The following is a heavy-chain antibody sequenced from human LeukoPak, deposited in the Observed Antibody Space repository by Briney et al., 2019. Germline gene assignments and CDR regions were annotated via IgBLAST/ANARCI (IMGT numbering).Heavy chain of an antibody. D-gene: IGHD3-22*01. Sequence: GGSLRLACAASGFTFDDYAMHWVRQAPGKGLEWVSGISWNSGSIGYADSVKGRFTISRDNAKNSLYLQMNSLRAEDTALYYCAKDIGKYYDSSGYWEVDYWGQGTLVTVSS. V-gene: IGHV3-9*01. J-gene: IGHJ4*02. CDR3: AKDIGKYYDSSGYWEVDY. CDR2: ISWNSGSI. CDR1: GFTFDDYA.